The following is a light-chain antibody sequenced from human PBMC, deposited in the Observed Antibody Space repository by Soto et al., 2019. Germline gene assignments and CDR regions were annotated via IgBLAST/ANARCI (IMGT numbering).Light chain of an antibody. V-gene: IGLV2-8*01. Sequence: QSALTQPPSASGSPGQSVTISCTGTSSGIGAYNYVSCYQQHPGKAPKHMIHEVSKRPSGVPDRFSGTKSGNTASLTVSGLQAEDQADYYCRSYAGSNDRWVVGGGTKVTVL. CDR3: RSYAGSNDRWV. CDR2: EVS. J-gene: IGLJ3*02. CDR1: SSGIGAYNY.